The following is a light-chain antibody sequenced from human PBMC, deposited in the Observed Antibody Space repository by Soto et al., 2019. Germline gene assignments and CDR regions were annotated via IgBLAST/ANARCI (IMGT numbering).Light chain of an antibody. Sequence: QTVVTQPASVSGSPGQSITISCTGTSSDVGGYNYVSWYQQHPGKATKLMIYDVSYRPSGISNRFSGSKSGNTASLTISGLQADDEADYYCSSYTSSGTLVVFGEGTKLTVL. V-gene: IGLV2-14*01. J-gene: IGLJ2*01. CDR1: SSDVGGYNY. CDR3: SSYTSSGTLVV. CDR2: DVS.